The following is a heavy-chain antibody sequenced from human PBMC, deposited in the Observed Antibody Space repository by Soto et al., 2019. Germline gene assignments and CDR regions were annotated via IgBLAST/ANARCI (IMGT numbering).Heavy chain of an antibody. Sequence: RTCTVSGGSINSGGFYWSLIRQHPGKGLEWIGYIYYSGSTYYNPSLKSRVIISVDTSKNQFSLRLRSVTAADTAVYYCARAGGLGAVAADYWGQGTQVTVSS. CDR1: GGSINSGGFY. V-gene: IGHV4-31*03. CDR3: ARAGGLGAVAADY. D-gene: IGHD6-19*01. CDR2: IYYSGST. J-gene: IGHJ4*02.